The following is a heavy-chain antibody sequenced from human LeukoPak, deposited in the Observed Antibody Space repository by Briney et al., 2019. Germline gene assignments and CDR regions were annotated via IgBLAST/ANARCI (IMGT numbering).Heavy chain of an antibody. CDR2: ISSSGSTI. Sequence: GGSLRLSCAASGFTEFTFSNYAMSWIRQAPGKGLEWVSYISSSGSTIYYADSVKGRFTISRDNAKNSLYLQMSSLRAEDTAVYYCARDPRPYYYGSGDRTGRTFDYWGQGTLVTVSS. CDR3: ARDPRPYYYGSGDRTGRTFDY. J-gene: IGHJ4*02. V-gene: IGHV3-11*01. D-gene: IGHD3-10*01. CDR1: GFTEFTFSNYA.